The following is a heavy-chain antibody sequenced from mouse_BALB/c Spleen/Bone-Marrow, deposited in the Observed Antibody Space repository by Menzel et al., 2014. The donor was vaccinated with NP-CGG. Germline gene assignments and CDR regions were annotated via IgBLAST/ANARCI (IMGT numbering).Heavy chain of an antibody. V-gene: IGHV5-12-2*01. CDR1: GFAFIAYT. D-gene: IGHD1-2*01. Sequence: EVKLVESGGGLVEPGGSLKLSCAASGFAFIAYTMSWVRQTPEKRLEWVAYINNGGGSTYYPDTVKGRFTISRDNAKNTLYQKKSSLKTEDTAMYYCARHGEERPVFGMDYWGQGTPVTVSS. CDR3: ARHGEERPVFGMDY. J-gene: IGHJ4*01. CDR2: INNGGGST.